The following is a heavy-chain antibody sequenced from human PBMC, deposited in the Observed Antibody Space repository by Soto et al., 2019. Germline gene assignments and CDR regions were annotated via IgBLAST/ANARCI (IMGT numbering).Heavy chain of an antibody. J-gene: IGHJ6*02. CDR1: GFTVSSNY. V-gene: IGHV3-53*01. CDR2: IYSGGST. Sequence: PGGSLRLSCAASGFTVSSNYMSWVRQAPGKGLEWVSVIYSGGSTHYADSVKGQVTISADKSISTAYLQWSSLKASDTAMYYCASRGYRRGYYYGMDVWGQGTTVTVSS. CDR3: ASRGYRRGYYYGMDV. D-gene: IGHD2-15*01.